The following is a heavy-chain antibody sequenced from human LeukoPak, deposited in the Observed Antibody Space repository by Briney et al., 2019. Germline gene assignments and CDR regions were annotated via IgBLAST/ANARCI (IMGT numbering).Heavy chain of an antibody. CDR1: GFTVSSNY. CDR3: ARGVYYDILTGYFY. CDR2: IYRGGST. D-gene: IGHD3-9*01. V-gene: IGHV3-66*01. Sequence: PPGGSLRLSCAASGFTVSSNYMSWVRQAPGEGLEWVSVIYRGGSTYYADSVKGRFTISRDNSKNTLYLQMNSLRAEDTAVYYCARGVYYDILTGYFYWGQGTLVTVSS. J-gene: IGHJ4*02.